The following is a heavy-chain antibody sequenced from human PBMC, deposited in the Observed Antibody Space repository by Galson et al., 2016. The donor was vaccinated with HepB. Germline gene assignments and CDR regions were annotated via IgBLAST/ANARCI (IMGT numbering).Heavy chain of an antibody. Sequence: SVKVSCKASGHTFSTYYIHWVRLAPGQGLEWMGIMNPRTGATIYSQTFQARVTMTGDASTNTFYMELSSLRLEDTAVDYCAREPEISGSHGDAFEIWGQGTLVSVSS. CDR3: AREPEISGSHGDAFEI. D-gene: IGHD1-26*01. CDR2: MNPRTGAT. J-gene: IGHJ3*02. CDR1: GHTFSTYY. V-gene: IGHV1-46*01.